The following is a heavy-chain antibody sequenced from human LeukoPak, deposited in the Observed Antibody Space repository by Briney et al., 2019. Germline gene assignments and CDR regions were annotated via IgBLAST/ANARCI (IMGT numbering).Heavy chain of an antibody. CDR1: GYTLTELS. D-gene: IGHD4-23*01. J-gene: IGHJ4*02. CDR2: FDPEDGET. CDR3: ATNLATVVTPAYY. Sequence: ASVKVSCKVSGYTLTELSMHWVRQAPGKGLEWRGGFDPEDGETIYVQKFQGRVTMTEDTSTDTAYMELSSLRSEDTAVYYCATNLATVVTPAYYWGQGTLVTVSS. V-gene: IGHV1-24*01.